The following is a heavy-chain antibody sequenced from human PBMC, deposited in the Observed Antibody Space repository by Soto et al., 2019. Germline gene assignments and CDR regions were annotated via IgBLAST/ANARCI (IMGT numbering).Heavy chain of an antibody. CDR2: VSNEGNRK. D-gene: IGHD2-2*01. J-gene: IGHJ1*01. CDR3: ARDVAMPTGLGLGY. Sequence: QVQVVESGGGVVQPGRSLRLSCAASGFAFTISAMHWVRQVPGRGLDWVAFVSNEGNRKYYADSVKGRFTISRDNSENTAYLEMTSLRRADTAVFYCARDVAMPTGLGLGYWGQGALVTVSS. CDR1: GFAFTISA. V-gene: IGHV3-30*03.